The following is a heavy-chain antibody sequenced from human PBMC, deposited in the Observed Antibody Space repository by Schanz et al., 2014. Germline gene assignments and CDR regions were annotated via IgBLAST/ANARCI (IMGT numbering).Heavy chain of an antibody. CDR3: AKDHPSSGWPAFDV. V-gene: IGHV3-23*01. J-gene: IGHJ4*02. CDR2: ITRQGTT. D-gene: IGHD6-19*01. CDR1: GFTFRNYG. Sequence: EVQLLESGGGLVQPGGSLRLSCAASGFTFRNYGMSWVRQAPGRGLEWVSGITRQGTTYYADFVKGRFSISRDLSSNTLYLQMNSLRADDSAIYYCAKDHPSSGWPAFDVWGQGTQVTVSS.